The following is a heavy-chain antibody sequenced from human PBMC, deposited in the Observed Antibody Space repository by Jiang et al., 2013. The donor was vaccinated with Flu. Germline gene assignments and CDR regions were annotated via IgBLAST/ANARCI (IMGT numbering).Heavy chain of an antibody. CDR1: GFTFSNYW. Sequence: VQLVESGGGLVQPGESLRLSCAASGFTFSNYWMHWVRQAPGKGLVWVSRINSDGNTVNYADSVKGRFTISRDNAKNTLYVQMNCLRAEDTAVYYCARGADGYGNFDLWGRGTLVTVSS. D-gene: IGHD5-24*01. CDR3: ARGADGYGNFDL. V-gene: IGHV3-74*01. J-gene: IGHJ2*01. CDR2: INSDGNTV.